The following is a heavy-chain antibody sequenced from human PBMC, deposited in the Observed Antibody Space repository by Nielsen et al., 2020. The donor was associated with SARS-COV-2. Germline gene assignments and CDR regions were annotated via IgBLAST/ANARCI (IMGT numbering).Heavy chain of an antibody. V-gene: IGHV3-30*18. CDR1: GFTFSHYG. CDR2: ISYEGSAT. J-gene: IGHJ4*02. D-gene: IGHD2-8*01. Sequence: GSLKISCAASGFTFSHYGMHWVRQAPGKGLEWVAVISYEGSATYYADSVKGRFTVSRDNSKNTLYLQINSLRAEDTAIYYCAKTPDLYAAYDYFDYWGQGTLVTVSS. CDR3: AKTPDLYAAYDYFDY.